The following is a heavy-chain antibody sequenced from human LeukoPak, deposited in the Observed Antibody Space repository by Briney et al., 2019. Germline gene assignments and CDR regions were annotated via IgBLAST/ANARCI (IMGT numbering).Heavy chain of an antibody. J-gene: IGHJ5*02. D-gene: IGHD4-11*01. Sequence: GGSLRLSCAASGFTFSSYAMSWVRQAPGEGLEWVSAISGSGGSTYYADSVKGRFTISRDNSKNTLYLQMNSLRAEDTAVYYCAKGGLTICLYNWFDPWGQGTLVTVSS. CDR3: AKGGLTICLYNWFDP. CDR2: ISGSGGST. CDR1: GFTFSSYA. V-gene: IGHV3-23*01.